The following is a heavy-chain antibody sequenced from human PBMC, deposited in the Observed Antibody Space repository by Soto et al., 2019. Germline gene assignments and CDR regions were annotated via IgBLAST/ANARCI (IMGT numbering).Heavy chain of an antibody. Sequence: GGSLRLSCATSVYTFSSCAMSWVRQAPGKKLERVSVISGSGDRAFYSDSVKGRFTFSIDNSINTFYLQMNSLRAEDTALFYCANPPYELSTANPVFDFWGHVTLVTVSS. V-gene: IGHV3-23*01. D-gene: IGHD3-3*01. CDR1: VYTFSSCA. J-gene: IGHJ4*01. CDR3: ANPPYELSTANPVFDF. CDR2: ISGSGDRA.